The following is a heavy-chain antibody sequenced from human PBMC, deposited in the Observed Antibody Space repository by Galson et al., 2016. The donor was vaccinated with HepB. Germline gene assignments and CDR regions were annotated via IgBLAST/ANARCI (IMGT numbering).Heavy chain of an antibody. V-gene: IGHV1-18*04. J-gene: IGHJ4*02. CDR2: INPHTGDT. CDR1: GYTFNTYE. Sequence: VTVSCKASGYTFNTYEITWVRQAPGQGPEWMGWINPHTGDTDYSKRLQGRFTMTTDTSTNTASMELRSLKVDDTAIYYCARGSRAIPDYWGQGTLVTVSS. CDR3: ARGSRAIPDY.